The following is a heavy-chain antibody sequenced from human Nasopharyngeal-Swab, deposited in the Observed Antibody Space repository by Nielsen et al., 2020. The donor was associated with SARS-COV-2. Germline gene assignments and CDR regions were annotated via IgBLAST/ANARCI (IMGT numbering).Heavy chain of an antibody. D-gene: IGHD3-3*01. J-gene: IGHJ6*02. CDR1: GFTFNNYN. CDR3: ARDGLDYDFWSAYFMDV. Sequence: GESLKTSCAASGFTFNNYNFNWVRQAPGKGPEWVSSISSSSSYIYYADSVKGRFTISRDNAKNSLYLQMNSLRAEDTAVYYCARDGLDYDFWSAYFMDVWGQGTTVTVSS. CDR2: ISSSSSYI. V-gene: IGHV3-21*01.